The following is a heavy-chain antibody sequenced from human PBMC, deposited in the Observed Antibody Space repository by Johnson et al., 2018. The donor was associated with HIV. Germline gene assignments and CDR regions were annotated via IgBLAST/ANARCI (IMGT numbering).Heavy chain of an antibody. V-gene: IGHV3-15*01. D-gene: IGHD3-22*01. CDR1: GFTFSNAW. Sequence: QLVESGGGLVKPGGSLRLSCAASGFTFSNAWMSWVRQAPGKGLEWVGRIKSKTDGGTTDYAAPVKGRFTISRDDSKNTLYLQMNSLKTEDTAVYYCTTGETYYYDSSGYYGDAFDIWGQGTMVTVSS. J-gene: IGHJ3*02. CDR3: TTGETYYYDSSGYYGDAFDI. CDR2: IKSKTDGGTT.